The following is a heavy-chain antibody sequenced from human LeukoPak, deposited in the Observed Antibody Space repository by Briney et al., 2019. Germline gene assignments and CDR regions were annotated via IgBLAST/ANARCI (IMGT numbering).Heavy chain of an antibody. D-gene: IGHD6-13*01. J-gene: IGHJ4*02. CDR1: GFTFSSCW. CDR3: AKDRHYGSSWYGAGDY. CDR2: INSDGSST. Sequence: GGSLRLSCAASGFTFSSCWMHWVRQAPGKGLVWVSRINSDGSSTTYADSVKGRFTISRDNSKNTLYLQMNSLRAEDTAVYYCAKDRHYGSSWYGAGDYWGQGTLVTVSS. V-gene: IGHV3-74*01.